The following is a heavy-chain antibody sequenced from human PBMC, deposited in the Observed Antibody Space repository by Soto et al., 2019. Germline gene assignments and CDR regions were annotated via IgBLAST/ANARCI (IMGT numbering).Heavy chain of an antibody. Sequence: QVQLVQSGAEVKKPGASVKVSCKASGYTFTSYAMHWVRQAPGQRLEWMGWINAGNGNTKYSQKFQGRVTITRDTSASTAYMELSSLRSEDTAVYYCARVVRIVGAIDAFDIWGQGTMVTVSS. CDR1: GYTFTSYA. V-gene: IGHV1-3*01. D-gene: IGHD1-26*01. CDR2: INAGNGNT. J-gene: IGHJ3*02. CDR3: ARVVRIVGAIDAFDI.